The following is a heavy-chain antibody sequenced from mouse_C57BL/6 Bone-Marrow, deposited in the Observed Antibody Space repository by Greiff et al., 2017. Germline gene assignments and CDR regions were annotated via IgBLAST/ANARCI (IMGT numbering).Heavy chain of an antibody. J-gene: IGHJ2*01. V-gene: IGHV1-76*01. CDR3: AREGEERRDYFDY. CDR2: IYPGSGNT. D-gene: IGHD2-14*01. CDR1: GYTFTDYY. Sequence: QVQLQQSGAELVRPGASVKLSCKASGYTFTDYYINWVKQRPGQGLEWIARIYPGSGNTYYTEKFKGKATLTADKSSSTAYMQLSSLTSEDDDVDFCAREGEERRDYFDYWGQGTTLTVSS.